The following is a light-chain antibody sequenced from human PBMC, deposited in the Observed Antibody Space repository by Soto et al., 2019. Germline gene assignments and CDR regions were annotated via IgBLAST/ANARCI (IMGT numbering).Light chain of an antibody. V-gene: IGKV3-20*01. CDR2: GAS. CDR1: QSVSSNF. CDR3: QQDGSSPA. J-gene: IGKJ1*01. Sequence: EIVLTQSPGTLSLSPGERATLSCRASQSVSSNFLAWYQRKPGQAPRLLIYGASSRATGVPDRFRGSVSGTDFTLTITRLEPEDFAVYYCQQDGSSPAFGQGTKVEIK.